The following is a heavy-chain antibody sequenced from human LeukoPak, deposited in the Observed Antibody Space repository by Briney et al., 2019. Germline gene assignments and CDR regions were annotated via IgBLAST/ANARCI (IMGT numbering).Heavy chain of an antibody. J-gene: IGHJ4*02. CDR3: ARSTGSSSSWEFDY. D-gene: IGHD6-13*01. CDR1: GYSFTSYW. V-gene: IGHV5-51*01. Sequence: GESLKMSCKGSGYSFTSYWIGWLRQMPGKGLEWMGVIYFGDSDPRYSPSFQGQVTISADKSITTAYLQWSSLKASDTAMYYCARSTGSSSSWEFDYWGQGTPVTVSS. CDR2: IYFGDSDP.